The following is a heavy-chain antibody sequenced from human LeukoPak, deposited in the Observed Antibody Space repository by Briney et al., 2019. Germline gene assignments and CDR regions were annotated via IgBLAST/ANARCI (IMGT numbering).Heavy chain of an antibody. D-gene: IGHD3-16*01. J-gene: IGHJ4*02. CDR1: GGSFSGYY. CDR3: ASRWGYFDY. V-gene: IGHV4-34*01. CDR2: INHSGST. Sequence: SETLSLTCAVYGGSFSGYYWSWIRQPPGKGLEWIGEINHSGSTNYNPSLKSRVTISVDTSKNQFSLKLTSVTAADTAVYYCASRWGYFDYWGQGTLVTVSS.